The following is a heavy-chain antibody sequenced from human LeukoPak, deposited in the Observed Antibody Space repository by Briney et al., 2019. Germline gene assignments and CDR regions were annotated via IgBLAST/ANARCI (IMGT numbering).Heavy chain of an antibody. V-gene: IGHV5-10-1*01. CDR1: GYSFTSYW. Sequence: HGESLKISCKGSGYSFTSYWISWVRQMPGKGLEWMGRIDPSDSYTSYSPSFQGHVTISADKSISTAYLQWSSLKASDTAMYYCARQTYSSGWYEDYWGQGTLVTVSS. CDR2: IDPSDSYT. D-gene: IGHD6-19*01. J-gene: IGHJ4*02. CDR3: ARQTYSSGWYEDY.